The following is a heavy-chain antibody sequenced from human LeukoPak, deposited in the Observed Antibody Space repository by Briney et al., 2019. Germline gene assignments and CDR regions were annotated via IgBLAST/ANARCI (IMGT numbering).Heavy chain of an antibody. V-gene: IGHV5-51*01. CDR1: GYSFTAYW. CDR2: TYPGYSDT. D-gene: IGHD3-10*01. CDR3: ARVASASYYYYHYYLDV. Sequence: GESLKISCKGSGYSFTAYWIAWVRQMPGKGREWMGITYPGYSDTRYSPSFQGQVTITADKSVSTAYLQWSSLKASDTAMYFCARVASASYYYYHYYLDVWGKGTAVTVSS. J-gene: IGHJ6*03.